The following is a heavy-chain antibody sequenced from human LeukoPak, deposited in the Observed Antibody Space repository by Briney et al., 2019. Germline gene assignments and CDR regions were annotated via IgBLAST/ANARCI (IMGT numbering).Heavy chain of an antibody. V-gene: IGHV1-2*02. CDR1: GYTFTGYY. D-gene: IGHD6-13*01. CDR2: IGPNTGGT. Sequence: ASVKVSCKASGYTFTGYYIHWVRQAPGQGLEWMGWIGPNTGGTNYAQKFQGRVTTTRDTSISTAYMELSSLISDDTAVYYCAKDSPESAAGIVQHWGQGTLVTVSS. J-gene: IGHJ1*01. CDR3: AKDSPESAAGIVQH.